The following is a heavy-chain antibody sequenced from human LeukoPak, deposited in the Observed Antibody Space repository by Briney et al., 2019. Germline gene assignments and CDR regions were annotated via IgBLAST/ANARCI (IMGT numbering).Heavy chain of an antibody. J-gene: IGHJ4*02. V-gene: IGHV1-2*02. CDR1: GHTFGNYY. Sequence: ASVKVSCKASGHTFGNYYLHWVRQAPGPGLEWMGWISPNNGDTNYTQKFQGGVTLTWDTSFNTAYMDLSRLTSDDTAIYYCARENYGGDFEYWGQGALVTVSS. D-gene: IGHD4-23*01. CDR3: ARENYGGDFEY. CDR2: ISPNNGDT.